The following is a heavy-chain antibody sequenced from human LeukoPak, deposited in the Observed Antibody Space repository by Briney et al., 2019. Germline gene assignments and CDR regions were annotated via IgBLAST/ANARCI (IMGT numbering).Heavy chain of an antibody. D-gene: IGHD3-10*01. J-gene: IGHJ5*02. Sequence: ASVKVSCKASGYTFNSYDINWVRQATGQGLEWMGWMNPNTGNTGYGERFQGRVTMTRDNSISTAYMELSSLTSEDTAVYYCARGGAGTYYKRDGWFDPWGQGTVVTVSS. V-gene: IGHV1-8*01. CDR1: GYTFNSYD. CDR2: MNPNTGNT. CDR3: ARGGAGTYYKRDGWFDP.